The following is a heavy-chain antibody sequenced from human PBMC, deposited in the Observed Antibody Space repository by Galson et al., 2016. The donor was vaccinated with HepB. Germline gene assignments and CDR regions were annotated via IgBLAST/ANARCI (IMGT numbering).Heavy chain of an antibody. CDR1: GFNVISSY. J-gene: IGHJ4*02. CDR3: AKSNGYSNGHGPDY. Sequence: SLRLSCAASGFNVISSYINWVRQVPGKGLEWISIINSAGNTYYADSVKGRFTISRDNSENTVFLQMNSLRAEDTAVYYCAKSNGYSNGHGPDYWGRGTLVTVSS. V-gene: IGHV3-53*01. CDR2: INSAGNT. D-gene: IGHD5-18*01.